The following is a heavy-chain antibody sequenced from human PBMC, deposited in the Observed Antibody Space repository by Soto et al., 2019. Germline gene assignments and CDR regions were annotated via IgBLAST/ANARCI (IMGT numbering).Heavy chain of an antibody. J-gene: IGHJ4*02. CDR1: GGSISSSSYY. D-gene: IGHD3-22*01. Sequence: SETLSLTCTVSGGSISSSSYYWGWIRQPPGKGLEWIGSIYYSGSTYYNPSPKSRVTISVDTSKNQFSLKLSSVTAADTAVYYCARHEGWLLRSPSFDYWGQGTLVTVSS. CDR2: IYYSGST. CDR3: ARHEGWLLRSPSFDY. V-gene: IGHV4-39*01.